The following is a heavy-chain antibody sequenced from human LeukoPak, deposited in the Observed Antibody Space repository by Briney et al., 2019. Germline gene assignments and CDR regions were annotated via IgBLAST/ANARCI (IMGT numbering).Heavy chain of an antibody. CDR1: GFTFSGYA. Sequence: GGSLRLSCAASGFTFSGYAMNWVRQAPGKGLEWVSAIDSSGGGTYYADSVKGRFTISRDNSRNTLSLQMNSLRTDDTAVYYCAKVTFGRVIADHFDSWGQGTLVTVSS. V-gene: IGHV3-23*01. D-gene: IGHD3-16*02. CDR2: IDSSGGGT. J-gene: IGHJ4*02. CDR3: AKVTFGRVIADHFDS.